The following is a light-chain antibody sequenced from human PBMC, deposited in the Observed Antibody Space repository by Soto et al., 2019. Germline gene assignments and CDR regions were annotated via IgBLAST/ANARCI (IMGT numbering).Light chain of an antibody. CDR3: QQYGGSPPYT. CDR1: QSISSTY. CDR2: GAS. J-gene: IGKJ2*01. V-gene: IGKV3-20*01. Sequence: EIVLTQSPGTLSLSPGERATLSCRASQSISSTYLAWYQQKPGQAPRLLIYGASSSATGIPDRFSGSGSGTDLTITISSLEPEDFAVYYCQQYGGSPPYTFGQGTKLEIK.